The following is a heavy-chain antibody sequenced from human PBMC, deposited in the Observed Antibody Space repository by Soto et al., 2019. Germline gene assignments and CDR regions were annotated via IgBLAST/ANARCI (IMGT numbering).Heavy chain of an antibody. CDR3: ASDGSGMIVVVNYGMDV. CDR2: IIPIFGTA. J-gene: IGHJ6*02. CDR1: GGTFSSYA. Sequence: GASVKVSCKASGGTFSSYAISWVRQAPGQGLEWMGGIIPIFGTANYAQKFQGRVTITADESTSTAYMELSSLRSEDTAVYYCASDGSGMIVVVNYGMDVWGQGTTVTVSS. V-gene: IGHV1-69*13. D-gene: IGHD3-22*01.